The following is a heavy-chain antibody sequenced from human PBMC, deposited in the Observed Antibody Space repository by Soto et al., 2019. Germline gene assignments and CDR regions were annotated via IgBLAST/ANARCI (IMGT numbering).Heavy chain of an antibody. CDR1: GYTFTSYG. CDR2: ISAYNSNT. D-gene: IGHD3-10*01. Sequence: QVQLVQSGAEVKKPGASVKVSCKASGYTFTSYGISWVRQAPGQGPEWMGWISAYNSNTNYAQKLQGRVTMTTDTHTSTAYMELRSLRSDDTAVYYCVMYTTTDGEDYGGQGTLVTVSS. V-gene: IGHV1-18*01. J-gene: IGHJ4*02. CDR3: VMYTTTDGEDY.